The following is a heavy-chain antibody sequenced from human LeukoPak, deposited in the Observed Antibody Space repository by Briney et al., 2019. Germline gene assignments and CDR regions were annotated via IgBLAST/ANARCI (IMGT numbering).Heavy chain of an antibody. D-gene: IGHD6-19*01. CDR1: SLTFRNYF. J-gene: IGHJ4*02. CDR3: ARDRRPAQWLGVDY. CDR2: ISSSGATT. V-gene: IGHV3-11*01. Sequence: GGSLRLSCAAASLTFRNYFMSWVRQPAGEGLEWSSCISSSGATTDYADSVKGPFNISRDTAKNLLFLQMNGLRPEDTAVYYSARDRRPAQWLGVDYWGQGALVTVSS.